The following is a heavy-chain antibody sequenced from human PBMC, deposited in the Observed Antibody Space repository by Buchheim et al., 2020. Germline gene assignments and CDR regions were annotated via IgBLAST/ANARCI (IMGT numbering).Heavy chain of an antibody. V-gene: IGHV3-74*01. CDR3: VTSGSYYYYAMDV. J-gene: IGHJ6*02. D-gene: IGHD3-22*01. CDR2: INSDGRTT. Sequence: EVQLVESGGGLVQPGGSLRLSCAASGFTFSSYWMHWVRQAPGKGLVCVARINSDGRTTTYADSVTGRFTISRDNAINTLSLQMNSLRAEDTAVYYCVTSGSYYYYAMDVWGQGTT. CDR1: GFTFSSYW.